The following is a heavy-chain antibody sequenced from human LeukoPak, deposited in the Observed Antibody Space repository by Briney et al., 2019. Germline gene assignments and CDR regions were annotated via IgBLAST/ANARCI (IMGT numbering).Heavy chain of an antibody. J-gene: IGHJ5*02. V-gene: IGHV4-38-2*02. CDR1: GYSISSGYY. CDR2: IYHSGST. Sequence: PSETLSLTCTVSGYSISSGYYWGWIRQPPGKGLEWIGSIYHSGSTYYNPSLKSRVTISVDTSKNQFSLKLSSVTAADTAVYYCASLRYYDFPFDPWGQGTLVTVSS. CDR3: ASLRYYDFPFDP. D-gene: IGHD3-3*01.